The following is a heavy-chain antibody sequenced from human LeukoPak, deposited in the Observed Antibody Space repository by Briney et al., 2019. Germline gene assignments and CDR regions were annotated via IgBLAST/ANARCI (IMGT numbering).Heavy chain of an antibody. CDR1: GGTFSSYA. J-gene: IGHJ6*03. Sequence: SVKVSCKASGGTFSSYAISWVRQAPGQGLEWMGGIIPIFGTANYAQKFQGRVTITADESTSTAYMELSSLRSEDTAVYYCARSSGYYYPLGLYYYYMDVWGKGATVTISS. D-gene: IGHD3-22*01. CDR2: IIPIFGTA. V-gene: IGHV1-69*13. CDR3: ARSSGYYYPLGLYYYYMDV.